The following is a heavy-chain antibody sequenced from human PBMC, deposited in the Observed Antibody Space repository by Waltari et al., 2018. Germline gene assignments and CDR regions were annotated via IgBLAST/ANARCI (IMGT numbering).Heavy chain of an antibody. CDR2: IRSGGTTV. D-gene: IGHD2-15*01. Sequence: QLQLVESGGGLVKVGGSLSLSCSDSGFLVRCYYLTWIRQAPGKGLECVSYIRSGGTTVFYSDSVKGRFTISRDDANNSVFLQMTNLRGDDTALYYCVRARGGGAVDFDLWGQGTPVTVTS. CDR3: VRARGGGAVDFDL. J-gene: IGHJ4*02. CDR1: GFLVRCYY. V-gene: IGHV3-11*01.